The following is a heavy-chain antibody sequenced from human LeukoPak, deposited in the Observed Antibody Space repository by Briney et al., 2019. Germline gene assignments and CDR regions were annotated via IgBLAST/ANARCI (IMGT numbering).Heavy chain of an antibody. J-gene: IGHJ4*02. D-gene: IGHD6-13*01. V-gene: IGHV3-23*01. CDR1: GFTFSSYG. CDR3: AKVPLIAAPKHFDY. CDR2: ITGSGGST. Sequence: GGSLRLSCAASGFTFSSYGMHWVRQAPGKGLEWVSAITGSGGSTYYADSVKGRFTISRDNSKNTLYLQMNRLRAEDTAVYYCAKVPLIAAPKHFDYWGQGTLVTVSS.